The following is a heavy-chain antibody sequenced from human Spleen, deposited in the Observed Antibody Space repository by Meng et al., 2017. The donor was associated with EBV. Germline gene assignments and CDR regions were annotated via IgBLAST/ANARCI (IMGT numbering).Heavy chain of an antibody. CDR2: INPNSGGT. V-gene: IGHV1-2*06. CDR3: ARYVGLRDFDY. J-gene: IGHJ4*02. CDR1: GYNFTDYY. Sequence: VPLVQSGAEVKKPGASVKVSCKAAGYNFTDYYIHWVRQAPAQGLEWMGRINPNSGGTNSAQKFQGRVTMTRGTSVSTAYMELSRLTSDDTAVYYCARYVGLRDFDYWGQGTLVTVSS. D-gene: IGHD1-26*01.